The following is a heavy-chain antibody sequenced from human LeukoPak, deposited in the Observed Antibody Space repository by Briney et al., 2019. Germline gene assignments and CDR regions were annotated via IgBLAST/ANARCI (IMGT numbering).Heavy chain of an antibody. CDR1: GGTFSSYA. CDR3: ARGDSSGWPDLYYYYMDV. Sequence: ASVKVSCKASGGTFSSYAISWVRQAPGQGLEWMGGIIPIFGTANYAQKFQGRVTITTDESTSTAYMELSSLRSEDTAVYYCARGDSSGWPDLYYYYMDVWGKGTTVTVSS. V-gene: IGHV1-69*05. D-gene: IGHD6-19*01. CDR2: IIPIFGTA. J-gene: IGHJ6*03.